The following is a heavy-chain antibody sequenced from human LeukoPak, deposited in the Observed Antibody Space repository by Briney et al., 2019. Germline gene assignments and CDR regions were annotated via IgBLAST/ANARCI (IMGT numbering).Heavy chain of an antibody. D-gene: IGHD2/OR15-2a*01. V-gene: IGHV4-59*01. J-gene: IGHJ6*03. CDR1: GGSISGYY. Sequence: SETLSLTCTVSGGSISGYYWSWIRQPPGKGLEWIGYIYNSGSTNYNPSLKSRVTISVDTSKNHLSLKLSSVTAADTAVYYCARVLSPNFPYCYMDVWGKGTTVIVSS. CDR3: ARVLSPNFPYCYMDV. CDR2: IYNSGST.